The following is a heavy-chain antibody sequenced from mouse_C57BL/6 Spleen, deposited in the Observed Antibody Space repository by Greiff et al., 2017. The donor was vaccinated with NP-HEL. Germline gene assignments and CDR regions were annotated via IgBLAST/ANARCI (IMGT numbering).Heavy chain of an antibody. D-gene: IGHD1-1*01. J-gene: IGHJ1*03. CDR1: GYTFTSYT. V-gene: IGHV1-4*01. CDR2: INPSSGYT. Sequence: QVHVKQSGAELARPGASVKMSCKASGYTFTSYTMHWVKQRPGQGLEWIGYINPSSGYTKYNQKFKDKATLTADKSSSTAYMQLSSLTSEDSAVYYCAKGDYYGSSYEVWGTGTTVTVSS. CDR3: AKGDYYGSSYEV.